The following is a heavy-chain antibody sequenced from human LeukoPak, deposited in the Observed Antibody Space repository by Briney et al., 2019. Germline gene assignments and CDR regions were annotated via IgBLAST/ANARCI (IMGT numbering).Heavy chain of an antibody. CDR2: IHYSGST. D-gene: IGHD3-9*01. J-gene: IGHJ4*02. CDR3: ARTTCPDARDWPYFDY. Sequence: SETLSLTCTVSGDSVSRGGYYWSWIRQPPGKERECIAYIHYSGSTNLAPSLKSRVTISVDTSKNQFSLTLSSVTAADTALYFCARTTCPDARDWPYFDYWGQGTLVTVSS. CDR1: GDSVSRGGYY. V-gene: IGHV4-61*08.